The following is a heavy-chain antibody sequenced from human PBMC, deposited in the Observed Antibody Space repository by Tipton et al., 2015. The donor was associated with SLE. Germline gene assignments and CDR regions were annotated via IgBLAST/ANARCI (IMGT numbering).Heavy chain of an antibody. CDR3: ARVPGLERSYYYNYYMDV. Sequence: SLRLSCAASGFTFSSYSMNWVRQAPGKGLEWVSSISSSSSYIYYADSVKGRFTISRDNAKNSLYLQMNSLRAEDTAVYYCARVPGLERSYYYNYYMDVWGRGTTVTVSS. J-gene: IGHJ6*03. CDR2: ISSSSSYI. CDR1: GFTFSSYS. D-gene: IGHD1-1*01. V-gene: IGHV3-21*03.